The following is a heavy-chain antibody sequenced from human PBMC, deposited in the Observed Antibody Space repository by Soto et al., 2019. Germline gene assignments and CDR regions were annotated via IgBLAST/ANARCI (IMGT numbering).Heavy chain of an antibody. D-gene: IGHD4-17*01. CDR3: ARSPRYGDYYYGMDV. CDR1: GGSISSGGYY. CDR2: IYYSGST. J-gene: IGHJ6*02. V-gene: IGHV4-31*03. Sequence: QVQLQESGPGLVKPSQTLSLTCTVSGGSISSGGYYWSWIRQHPGKGLEWIGYIYYSGSTYYNPSLKSRVTISVDTSKNQCSLKLSSVTAADTAVYYCARSPRYGDYYYGMDVWGQGTTVTVSS.